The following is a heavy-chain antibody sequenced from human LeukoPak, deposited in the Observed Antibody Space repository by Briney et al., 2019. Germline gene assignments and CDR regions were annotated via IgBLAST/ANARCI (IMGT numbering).Heavy chain of an antibody. Sequence: SETLSLTCTVSGGSISSYYWSWIRQPPGKGLVWIGYIYYSGSTNYNPSLKSRVTISVDTSKNQFSLKLSSVTAADTAVYYCARRGSYGDYNFDYWGQGTLVTVSS. CDR1: GGSISSYY. D-gene: IGHD4-17*01. J-gene: IGHJ4*02. CDR2: IYYSGST. V-gene: IGHV4-59*01. CDR3: ARRGSYGDYNFDY.